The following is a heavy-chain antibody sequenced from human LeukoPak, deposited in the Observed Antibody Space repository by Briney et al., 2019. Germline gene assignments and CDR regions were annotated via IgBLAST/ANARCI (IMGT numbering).Heavy chain of an antibody. D-gene: IGHD2-8*01. V-gene: IGHV3-23*01. Sequence: PGGSLRLSCAASGFTFSNSPMSWVRQAPGKGLEWVSVIGGSGGNINYADSVKGRFTISRDNSKNTLYLQMNSLRAEDTAVYYCAQWHTVDYWGQGTLVTVSS. CDR2: IGGSGGNI. CDR3: AQWHTVDY. CDR1: GFTFSNSP. J-gene: IGHJ4*02.